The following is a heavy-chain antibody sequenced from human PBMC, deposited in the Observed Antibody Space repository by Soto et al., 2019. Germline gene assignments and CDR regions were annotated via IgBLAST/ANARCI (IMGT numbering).Heavy chain of an antibody. J-gene: IGHJ4*02. D-gene: IGHD3-9*01. CDR2: IDYSGRT. CDR1: GGSISSGGYN. V-gene: IGHV4-31*03. Sequence: QVQLQESGPGLVKPSQTLSLTCTVSGGSISSGGYNWSWIRQHPGKGLEWIGYIDYSGRTYYNPSLKSRVTISVDTSKNQFSLKLSSVPAADTAVYYCARAPVYDILTGYPAGGSDYWGQGTLVTVSS. CDR3: ARAPVYDILTGYPAGGSDY.